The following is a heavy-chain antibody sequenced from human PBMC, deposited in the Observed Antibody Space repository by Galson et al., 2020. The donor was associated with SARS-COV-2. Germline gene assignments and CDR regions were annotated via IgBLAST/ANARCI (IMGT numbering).Heavy chain of an antibody. D-gene: IGHD3-10*01. CDR1: GGSISSGDYY. CDR2: IYYSGST. V-gene: IGHV4-30-4*01. J-gene: IGHJ3*02. Sequence: ETSETLSLTCTVSGGSISSGDYYWSWIRQPPGKGLEWIGYIYYSGSTYYNPSLKSRVTISVDTSKNQFSLKLSSVTAADTAVYYCARDRADAFDIWGQGTMVTVSP. CDR3: ARDRADAFDI.